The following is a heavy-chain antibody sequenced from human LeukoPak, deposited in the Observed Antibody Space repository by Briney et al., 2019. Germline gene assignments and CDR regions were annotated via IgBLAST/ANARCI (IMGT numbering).Heavy chain of an antibody. CDR2: INSDSNYI. J-gene: IGHJ4*02. CDR3: AREEGGKLGIDYYFDY. CDR1: GFTFDDYG. V-gene: IGHV3-21*01. D-gene: IGHD7-27*01. Sequence: GSLRLSCAASGFTFDDYGMSWVRQAPGKGLEWVSSINSDSNYIYYADSVKGRFTISRDAKNSVYLQMNSLRAEDTAVYYCAREEGGKLGIDYYFDYWGQGTLVTVSS.